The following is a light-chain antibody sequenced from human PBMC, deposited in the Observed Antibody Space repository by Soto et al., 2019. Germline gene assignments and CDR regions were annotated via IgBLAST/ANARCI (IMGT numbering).Light chain of an antibody. Sequence: DIQMTQSPSSLSASVGDRVTITCRASQSISSYLNWYQQMPGKAPKLLIYAASSLQSGVPSRFSGSGSGTHFTLTISSLQHEDFATYYCQQSYSTPYTFGQGTKVDIK. CDR2: AAS. CDR3: QQSYSTPYT. V-gene: IGKV1-39*01. J-gene: IGKJ2*01. CDR1: QSISSY.